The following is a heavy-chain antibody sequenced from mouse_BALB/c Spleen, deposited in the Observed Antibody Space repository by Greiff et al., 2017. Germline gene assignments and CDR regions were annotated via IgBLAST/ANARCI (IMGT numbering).Heavy chain of an antibody. V-gene: IGHV2-2*02. Sequence: QVQLKESGPGLVQPSQSLSITCTVSGFSLTSYGVHWVRQSPGKGLEWLGVIWSGGSTDYNAAFISRLSISKDNSKSQVFFKMNSLQANDTAIYYCAKQLGRDYYAMDYWGQGTSVTVSS. CDR2: IWSGGST. J-gene: IGHJ4*01. D-gene: IGHD4-1*02. CDR1: GFSLTSYG. CDR3: AKQLGRDYYAMDY.